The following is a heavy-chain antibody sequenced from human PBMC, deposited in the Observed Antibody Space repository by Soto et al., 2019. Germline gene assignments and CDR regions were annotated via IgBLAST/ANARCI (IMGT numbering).Heavy chain of an antibody. CDR1: GYRFTSYW. CDR3: ARHTLGSHWFDP. CDR2: IDPSDSYT. J-gene: IGHJ5*02. D-gene: IGHD3-16*01. Sequence: ESLKIAFKGSGYRFTSYWINWVRQMPGKGLEWMGRIDPSDSYTNYSPSFQGHVTISADKSINTAYLQWSSLKASDTAMYYCARHTLGSHWFDPWGQGTLVTVSS. V-gene: IGHV5-10-1*01.